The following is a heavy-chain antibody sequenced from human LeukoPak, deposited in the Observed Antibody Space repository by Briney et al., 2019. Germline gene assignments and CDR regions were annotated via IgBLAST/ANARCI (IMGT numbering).Heavy chain of an antibody. D-gene: IGHD3-22*01. V-gene: IGHV4-59*08. CDR2: IYSSGST. CDR1: GGSISSYY. Sequence: SETLSLTCTVSGGSISSYYWSWIRQPPGKGLEWIGYIYSSGSTNYNPSLKSRVTISVDTSKNQFSLKLSSVTAADTAVYYCARQREYYDSSGYDYWGQGTLVTVSS. CDR3: ARQREYYDSSGYDY. J-gene: IGHJ4*02.